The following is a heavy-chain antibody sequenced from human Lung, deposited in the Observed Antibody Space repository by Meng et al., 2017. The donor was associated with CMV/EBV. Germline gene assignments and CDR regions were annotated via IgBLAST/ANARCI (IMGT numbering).Heavy chain of an antibody. D-gene: IGHD3-3*01. V-gene: IGHV3-43*01. J-gene: IGHJ4*02. Sequence: GGSLRLXCAASGFTFDDYTMHWVRQAPGKGLEWVSLISWDGGSTYYADSVKGRFTISRDNSKNSLYLQMNSLRTEDTALYYCAKDHSDFWSGPFDYWSQGTRVTVSS. CDR2: ISWDGGST. CDR3: AKDHSDFWSGPFDY. CDR1: GFTFDDYT.